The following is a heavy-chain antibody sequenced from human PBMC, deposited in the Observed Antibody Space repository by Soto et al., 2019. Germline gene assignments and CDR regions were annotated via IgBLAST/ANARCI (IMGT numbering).Heavy chain of an antibody. D-gene: IGHD2-21*02. Sequence: QVQLVESGGGVVQPGRSLRLSCAASGFTFSSYAMHWVRQAPGKGLEWVAVISYDGSNKYYADSVKGRFTISRDNSKNTLYLQMNSLRAEDTAVYYCARPYGGNSGYYYYGMDVWGQGTTVTVSS. CDR3: ARPYGGNSGYYYYGMDV. CDR2: ISYDGSNK. J-gene: IGHJ6*02. V-gene: IGHV3-30-3*01. CDR1: GFTFSSYA.